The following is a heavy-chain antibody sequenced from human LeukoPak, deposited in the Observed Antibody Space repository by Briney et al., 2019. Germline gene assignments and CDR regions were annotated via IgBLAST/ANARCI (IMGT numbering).Heavy chain of an antibody. CDR2: ISYGGTNE. V-gene: IGHV3-30*04. J-gene: IGHJ6*02. CDR3: ARDIKWLGRYYYYGLDV. D-gene: IGHD6-19*01. CDR1: GFSFSSYT. Sequence: GGSLRLSCAGSGFSFSSYTMHWVRQAPGKGLEWVAIISYGGTNEYYADSVKGRFTISRDNSKNTLYLQVNSLRAEDTAVYYCARDIKWLGRYYYYGLDVWGQGTTVTVSS.